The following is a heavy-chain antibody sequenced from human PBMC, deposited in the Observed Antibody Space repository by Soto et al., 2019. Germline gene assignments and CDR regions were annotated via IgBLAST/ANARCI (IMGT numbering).Heavy chain of an antibody. J-gene: IGHJ5*02. CDR2: IYYSGST. Sequence: PSETLSLTCTVSGGSISSSSYYRGWIRQPPGKGLEWIGSIYYSGSTYYNPSLKSRVTISVDTSKNQFSLKLSSVTAADTAVYYCARHVYYDILTGYYGGESWFDPWGQGTLVTVSS. D-gene: IGHD3-9*01. CDR1: GGSISSSSYY. V-gene: IGHV4-39*01. CDR3: ARHVYYDILTGYYGGESWFDP.